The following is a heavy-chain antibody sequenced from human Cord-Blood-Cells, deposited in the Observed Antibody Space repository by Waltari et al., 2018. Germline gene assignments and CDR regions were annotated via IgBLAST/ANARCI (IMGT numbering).Heavy chain of an antibody. Sequence: QVQLVQSGAEVNKPGASVKVSCTVSGHTLTDASMHRVRQAPGKGLEWMGGYDPEDGETIYAQKFQGRVTMTEDTSTDTAYMELSSLRSEDTAVYYCATDLGWGELSRFDYWGQGTLVTVSS. CDR3: ATDLGWGELSRFDY. CDR2: YDPEDGET. D-gene: IGHD3-16*02. J-gene: IGHJ4*02. CDR1: GHTLTDAS. V-gene: IGHV1-24*01.